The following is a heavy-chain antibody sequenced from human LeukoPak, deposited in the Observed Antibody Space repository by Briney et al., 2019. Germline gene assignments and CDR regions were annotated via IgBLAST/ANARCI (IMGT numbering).Heavy chain of an antibody. V-gene: IGHV3-23*01. D-gene: IGHD1-26*01. J-gene: IGHJ4*02. Sequence: GGSLRLSCAASGFTFSSYAMSWVRQAPGKGLEWVSAISGSGGSTYYADSVKGRFTISRDNSKNTLYLQMNSLRAEDTAVYYCARAPRGSYYFDYWGQGTLVTVSS. CDR1: GFTFSSYA. CDR3: ARAPRGSYYFDY. CDR2: ISGSGGST.